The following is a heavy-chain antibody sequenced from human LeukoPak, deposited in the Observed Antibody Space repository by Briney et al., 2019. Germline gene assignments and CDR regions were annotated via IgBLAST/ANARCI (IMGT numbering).Heavy chain of an antibody. J-gene: IGHJ2*01. D-gene: IGHD2-2*01. CDR2: IRYDGSNK. CDR1: GFTFSSYG. Sequence: GGSPRLSCAASGFTFSSYGMHWVRQAPGKGLEWVAFIRYDGSNKYYADSVKGRFTISRDNSKNTLYLQMNSLRAEDTAVYYCAEETYQLGTFDLWGRGTLVTVSS. CDR3: AEETYQLGTFDL. V-gene: IGHV3-30*02.